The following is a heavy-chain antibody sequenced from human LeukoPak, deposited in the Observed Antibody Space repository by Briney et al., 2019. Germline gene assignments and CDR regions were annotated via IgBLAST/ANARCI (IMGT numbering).Heavy chain of an antibody. CDR1: GFTFSNAW. CDR2: IKSKIDGWTT. V-gene: IGHV3-15*01. Sequence: PGGSLRLSCAASGFTFSNAWMYWVRQPPGKGLEWVGRIKSKIDGWTTQYAAPVKGRFTISRDDSKNTLYLQMNSLKTEDTAVYYCTTDAPYYYGSGTKTDAFDLWGQGTMVTVSS. CDR3: TTDAPYYYGSGTKTDAFDL. J-gene: IGHJ3*01. D-gene: IGHD3-10*01.